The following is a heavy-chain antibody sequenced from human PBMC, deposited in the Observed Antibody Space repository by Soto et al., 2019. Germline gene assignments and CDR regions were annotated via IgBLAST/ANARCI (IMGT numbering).Heavy chain of an antibody. CDR1: GGSFSGYY. J-gene: IGHJ4*02. D-gene: IGHD6-19*01. V-gene: IGHV4-34*01. CDR3: ARTRYSSGWFY. CDR2: INHSGST. Sequence: QVQLQQWGAGLLKPSETLSLTCAVYGGSFSGYYWSWIRQPTGKGLEWIGEINHSGSTNYNPSLKSRVTISVDTSKNQFSLKLSSVTAADTAVYYCARTRYSSGWFYWGQGTLVTVSS.